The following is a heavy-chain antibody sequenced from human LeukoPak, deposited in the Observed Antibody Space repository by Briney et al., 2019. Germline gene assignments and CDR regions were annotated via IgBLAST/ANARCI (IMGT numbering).Heavy chain of an antibody. CDR2: INSDGSST. CDR1: GFTFSSYW. D-gene: IGHD1-26*01. V-gene: IGHV3-74*01. CDR3: AKALSYTPAEYFQH. Sequence: PGGSLRLSCAASGFTFSSYWMHWVRQAPGKGLVWVSRINSDGSSTSYADSVKGRFTISRDNAKNTLYLQMNSLRAEDTAVYYCAKALSYTPAEYFQHWGQGTLVTVSS. J-gene: IGHJ1*01.